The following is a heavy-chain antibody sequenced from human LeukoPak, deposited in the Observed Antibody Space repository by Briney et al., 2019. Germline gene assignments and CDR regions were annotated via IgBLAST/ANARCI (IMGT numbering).Heavy chain of an antibody. Sequence: GASVKVSCKASGYTFTSYAMHWVRQAPGQRLEWMGWINAGNGNTKYSQKFQGRVTITRDTSASTAYMELSSLRSEDTAVYYCARVILRLFSFDYWGQGTLVTVSS. CDR2: INAGNGNT. J-gene: IGHJ4*02. V-gene: IGHV1-3*01. CDR3: ARVILRLFSFDY. D-gene: IGHD2-21*01. CDR1: GYTFTSYA.